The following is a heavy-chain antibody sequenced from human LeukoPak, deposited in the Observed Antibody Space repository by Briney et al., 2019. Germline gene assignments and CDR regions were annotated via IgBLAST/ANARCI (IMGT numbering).Heavy chain of an antibody. J-gene: IGHJ4*02. Sequence: SGGSLRLSCAASGFSFSSYEMNWVRQAPGKGLEWVSYISASGTTIYYADSVKGRFTISRDNAEKSLYLQMNSLRAEDTAVYYCARDTCGGDCYSIPYWGQGTLVTVSS. V-gene: IGHV3-48*03. D-gene: IGHD2-21*02. CDR3: ARDTCGGDCYSIPY. CDR2: ISASGTTI. CDR1: GFSFSSYE.